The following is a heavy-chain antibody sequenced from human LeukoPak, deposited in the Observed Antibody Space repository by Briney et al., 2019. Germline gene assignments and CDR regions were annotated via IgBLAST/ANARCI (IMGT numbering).Heavy chain of an antibody. V-gene: IGHV3-11*03. CDR1: GFTLSDYY. D-gene: IGHD6-13*01. CDR2: ISSSSSPT. CDR3: VRSGYSNSWPPYPGNH. Sequence: GGSLRLSCAASGFTLSDYYMSWIRQPPGKGLEWISYISSSSSPTNFAASVKGRFTISRDNAKDSLFLEMNSLRAEDTAVYYCVRSGYSNSWPPYPGNHWGQGTLVTVSS. J-gene: IGHJ5*02.